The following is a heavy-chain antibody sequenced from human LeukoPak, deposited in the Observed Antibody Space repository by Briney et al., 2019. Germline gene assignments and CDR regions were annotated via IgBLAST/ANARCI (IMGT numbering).Heavy chain of an antibody. V-gene: IGHV1-8*01. CDR2: MNPNSGNT. J-gene: IGHJ5*02. CDR1: AYTFTSYD. CDR3: ARGHRDNWIDP. Sequence: ASVKVSCKASAYTFTSYDINWVRQATGQGLEWMGWMNPNSGNTGYAQKFQGRVTMTRNTSISTAYMELSSLTSEDTAVYYCARGHRDNWIDPWGQGTLVTVSS.